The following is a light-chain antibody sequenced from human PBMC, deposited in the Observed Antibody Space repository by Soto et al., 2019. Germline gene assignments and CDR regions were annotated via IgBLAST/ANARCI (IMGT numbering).Light chain of an antibody. J-gene: IGKJ2*01. CDR2: GAS. Sequence: DIQMTQSPSTLSASVGDRVTITCRASQSISNWLAWYQQKPGKAPKLLISGASSLESGVPSRFSGSGSGTEFTLTISSLQPDDFATYYRQQYDSYSYTFGQGTKVDIK. V-gene: IGKV1-5*01. CDR3: QQYDSYSYT. CDR1: QSISNW.